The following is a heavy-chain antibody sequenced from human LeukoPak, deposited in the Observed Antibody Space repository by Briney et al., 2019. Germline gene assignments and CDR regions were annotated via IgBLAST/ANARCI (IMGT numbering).Heavy chain of an antibody. D-gene: IGHD6-13*01. V-gene: IGHV3-66*01. CDR1: GFTVSSNF. CDR2: IYSGGST. J-gene: IGHJ6*02. CDR3: ARLRPYSTTWYAYYGMDV. Sequence: GGSLRLSCAASGFTVSSNFMSWVRQAPGKGLEWVSVIYSGGSTYYADSVKGRFTISRDNAKNSLYLQMDSLRAEDTAVYYCARLRPYSTTWYAYYGMDVWGQGATVTVSS.